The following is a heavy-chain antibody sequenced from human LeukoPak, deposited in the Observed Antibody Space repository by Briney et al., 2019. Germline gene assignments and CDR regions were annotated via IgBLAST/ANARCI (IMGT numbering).Heavy chain of an antibody. J-gene: IGHJ4*02. Sequence: SVKVSCKASGGTFSSYAISWVRQAPGQGLEWMGGIIPIFGTANYAQKFQGRVTITTDESTSTAYMELSSLRSEDTAVYYCARDGNRGSGGLSDYWGQGTLVTVSS. CDR1: GGTFSSYA. D-gene: IGHD3-10*01. CDR3: ARDGNRGSGGLSDY. CDR2: IIPIFGTA. V-gene: IGHV1-69*05.